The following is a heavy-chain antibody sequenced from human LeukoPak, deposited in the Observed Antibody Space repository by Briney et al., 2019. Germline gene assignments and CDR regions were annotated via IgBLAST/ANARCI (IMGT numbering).Heavy chain of an antibody. CDR3: ARDCMVVAAADPYYIDV. D-gene: IGHD6-13*01. J-gene: IGHJ6*03. CDR1: GFTFSDYN. Sequence: GGSLRLSCAASGFTFSDYNMSWVRQAPGKGLEWVSYISSSGSTIYYADSVKGRFTISRDNAKNSLYLQMNSLRAEDTAVYYCARDCMVVAAADPYYIDVWGKGATVTVSS. V-gene: IGHV3-11*04. CDR2: ISSSGSTI.